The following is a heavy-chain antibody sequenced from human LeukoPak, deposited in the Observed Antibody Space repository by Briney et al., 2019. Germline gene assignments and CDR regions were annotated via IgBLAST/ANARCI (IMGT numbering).Heavy chain of an antibody. V-gene: IGHV3-7*01. Sequence: GGSLSLSCAAAAFTFTTYWVSWVRQATGKGLEWVASIKQDGTEKYYVDSVKGRFTISRDNAKNSLYLQMNSLRVEDTAVYYCARKNGLDYWGQGTLVTVSS. J-gene: IGHJ4*02. CDR2: IKQDGTEK. CDR3: ARKNGLDY. CDR1: AFTFTTYW.